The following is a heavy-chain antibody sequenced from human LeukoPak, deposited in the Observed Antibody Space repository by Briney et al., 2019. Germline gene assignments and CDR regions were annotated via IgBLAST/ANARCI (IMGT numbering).Heavy chain of an antibody. CDR2: ISSSSSYI. CDR3: ARGRTKNYDSSGYYPEDY. V-gene: IGHV3-21*01. D-gene: IGHD3-22*01. Sequence: PGGSLRLSCAASGFTFSSYSMNWVRQAPGKGLEWVSSISSSSSYIYYADSVKGRFTISRDNAKNSLYLQMNSLRAEDTAVYYCARGRTKNYDSSGYYPEDYWGQGTLVTVSS. CDR1: GFTFSSYS. J-gene: IGHJ4*02.